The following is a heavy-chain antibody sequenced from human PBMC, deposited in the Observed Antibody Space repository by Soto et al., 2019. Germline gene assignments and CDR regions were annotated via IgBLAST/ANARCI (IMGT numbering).Heavy chain of an antibody. CDR3: AMLGGWSGGSSGMDV. V-gene: IGHV3-72*01. J-gene: IGHJ6*04. CDR2: IRRKANSYTT. CDR1: GLIFSDYH. Sequence: EVQLVESGGGLVQPGGSLRLSCAASGLIFSDYHMDWVRQAPGKGLEWVGRIRRKANSYTTEYAASVKGRFTISREDSKNSLYLPMKSLKSEDTAVYYCAMLGGWSGGSSGMDVWGKGTTVTVS. D-gene: IGHD6-19*01.